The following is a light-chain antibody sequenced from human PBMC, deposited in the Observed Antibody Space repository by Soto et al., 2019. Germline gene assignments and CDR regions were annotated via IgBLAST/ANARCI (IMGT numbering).Light chain of an antibody. Sequence: EIVMTQSPVTLSVSPGERATLSCRAIQSVSSNSLAWYQQKLGQAPRLLLYAASTRATGVPARFSGRGSGTEFTLTISGLQSEDFAVYYCQQYSNWPPWTFGPGTKVDTK. V-gene: IGKV3-15*01. CDR3: QQYSNWPPWT. CDR1: QSVSSN. CDR2: AAS. J-gene: IGKJ1*01.